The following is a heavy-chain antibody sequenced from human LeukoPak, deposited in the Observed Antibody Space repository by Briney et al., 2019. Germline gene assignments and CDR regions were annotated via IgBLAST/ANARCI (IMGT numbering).Heavy chain of an antibody. CDR2: ISYDGSNK. CDR1: GFTFSSYG. CDR3: AKDARDYGDYVFDY. V-gene: IGHV3-30*18. J-gene: IGHJ4*02. Sequence: GRSLRLSCAASGFTFSSYGMPWVRQAPGKGLEWVAVISYDGSNKYYADSVKGRFTISRDNSKNTLYLQMNSLRAEDTAVYYCAKDARDYGDYVFDYWGQGTLVTVSS. D-gene: IGHD4-17*01.